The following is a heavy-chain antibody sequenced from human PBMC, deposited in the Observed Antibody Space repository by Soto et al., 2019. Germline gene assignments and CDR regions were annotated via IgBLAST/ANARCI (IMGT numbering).Heavy chain of an antibody. V-gene: IGHV4-34*01. Sequence: PSETLSLTCAVYGGSFSDNYWSWIRQPPGKGLEWIGEINQSGSTNYNPSLKSRLTISIDTSKNQFSLMLSSVTAADSAVYYCARGLTYCSSTTCAETRFDSWGQGTLVTVSS. CDR1: GGSFSDNY. CDR2: INQSGST. D-gene: IGHD2-2*01. CDR3: ARGLTYCSSTTCAETRFDS. J-gene: IGHJ5*01.